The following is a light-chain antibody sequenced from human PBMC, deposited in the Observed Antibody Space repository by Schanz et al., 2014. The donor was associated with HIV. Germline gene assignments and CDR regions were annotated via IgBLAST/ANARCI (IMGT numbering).Light chain of an antibody. CDR2: GAS. CDR1: QSITTK. CDR3: QHYSTSPIT. V-gene: IGKV3-20*01. Sequence: EIVMTQSPATLSVSPGEGAALSCRASQSITTKLAWYQQKPGQAPRLLIYGASSRATGIPDRFSGSGSGTDFTLTISRLEPEDFAVFYCQHYSTSPITFGQGTRLEIK. J-gene: IGKJ5*01.